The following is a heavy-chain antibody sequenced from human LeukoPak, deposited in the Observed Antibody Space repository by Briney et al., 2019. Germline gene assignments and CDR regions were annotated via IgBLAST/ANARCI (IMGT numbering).Heavy chain of an antibody. CDR3: ARFYLHCSSTSCYSWFDP. CDR2: INHSGST. Sequence: SETLSLTCAVYGGSFSGYYWSWIRQPPGKGLEWIGEINHSGSTNYNPSLKSRVTISVDTSKNQFSLKLSSVTAADTAVHYCARFYLHCSSTSCYSWFDPWGQGTLVTVSS. CDR1: GGSFSGYY. D-gene: IGHD2-2*02. V-gene: IGHV4-34*01. J-gene: IGHJ5*02.